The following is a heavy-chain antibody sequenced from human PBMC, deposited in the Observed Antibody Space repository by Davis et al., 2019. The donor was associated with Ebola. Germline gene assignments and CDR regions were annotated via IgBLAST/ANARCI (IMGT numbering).Heavy chain of an antibody. J-gene: IGHJ4*02. CDR2: ISGSVDST. Sequence: PGGSLRLSCAASGFTFSSYAMSWVRQAPGKGLEWVSAISGSVDSTYYADSVKGRFTISRDNSKNTLYLQMNSLRDEDTAVYYCARGYCSSGNCYWGAHSWGQGTLVTVSS. D-gene: IGHD2-15*01. V-gene: IGHV3-23*01. CDR3: ARGYCSSGNCYWGAHS. CDR1: GFTFSSYA.